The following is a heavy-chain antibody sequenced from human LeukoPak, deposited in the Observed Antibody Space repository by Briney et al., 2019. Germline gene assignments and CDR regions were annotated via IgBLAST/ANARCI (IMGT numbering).Heavy chain of an antibody. J-gene: IGHJ4*02. CDR2: ITASGTAM. CDR1: GVTFSSYS. CDR3: ASSGSYRFDY. V-gene: IGHV3-48*02. D-gene: IGHD1-26*01. Sequence: PGGSLRLSCVASGVTFSSYSMNWVRQAPGKGLEWVSDITASGTAMFYADSVKGRFTISRDNAKNSLYLQMNSLRDEDTAVYYCASSGSYRFDYWGQGTLVTVSS.